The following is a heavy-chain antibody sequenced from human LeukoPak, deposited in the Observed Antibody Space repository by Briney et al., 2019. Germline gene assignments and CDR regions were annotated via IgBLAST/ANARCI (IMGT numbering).Heavy chain of an antibody. D-gene: IGHD6-19*01. V-gene: IGHV3-7*01. CDR2: VKQDGSQI. CDR3: ARDPIAVAPPDY. Sequence: GGSLRLSCAASGFTFTNYWMNWVRQAPGKGLEWVAHVKQDGSQIYYVDSVKGRFTISRDNAKSSLYLQMNSLRAEDTALYYCARDPIAVAPPDYWGQGTLVTVSS. CDR1: GFTFTNYW. J-gene: IGHJ4*02.